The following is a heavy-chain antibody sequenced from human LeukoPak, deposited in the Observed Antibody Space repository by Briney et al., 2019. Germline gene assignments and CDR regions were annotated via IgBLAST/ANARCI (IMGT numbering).Heavy chain of an antibody. Sequence: GGSLRLSCSASGFTFSSYAMHWVRQAPGKGLEWVGRIKSKKDGETIDYAAPAKGRFSISRDDSINTLYLQMNSLKTEDTAVYYCATGAPSGGGYFDYWGQGTLVTVSS. D-gene: IGHD2-15*01. CDR3: ATGAPSGGGYFDY. V-gene: IGHV3-15*01. J-gene: IGHJ4*02. CDR2: IKSKKDGETI. CDR1: GFTFSSYA.